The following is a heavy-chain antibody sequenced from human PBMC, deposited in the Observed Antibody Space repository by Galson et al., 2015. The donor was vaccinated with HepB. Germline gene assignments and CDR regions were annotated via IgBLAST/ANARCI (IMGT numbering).Heavy chain of an antibody. CDR2: IRSKATNYAA. J-gene: IGHJ4*02. CDR3: VRSGDFSGYSSR. CDR1: GFTFSGSA. Sequence: SLRLPCAASGFTFSGSALHWVRQASGKGPAWIGHIRSKATNYAALYVPSLKGRFTISRDDSKNMAYLHMRSLKTDDTAVYYCVRSGDFSGYSSRWGQGTLVTFSS. D-gene: IGHD6-13*01. V-gene: IGHV3-73*01.